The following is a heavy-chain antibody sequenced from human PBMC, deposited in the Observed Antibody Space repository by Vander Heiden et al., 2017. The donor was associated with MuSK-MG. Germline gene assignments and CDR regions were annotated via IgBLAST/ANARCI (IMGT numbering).Heavy chain of an antibody. J-gene: IGHJ4*02. Sequence: EVQLVESGGGLVQPGGSLRLSCAASGFTFSGYWMTWVRQAPGKGLEFVANINQDGSEKYYVDSVKCRFTISRDNASNSLYLQMNSLRAEDTAMYYCARDLNWENYWGQGTLVTVSS. D-gene: IGHD7-27*01. CDR1: GFTFSGYW. CDR2: INQDGSEK. CDR3: ARDLNWENY. V-gene: IGHV3-7*03.